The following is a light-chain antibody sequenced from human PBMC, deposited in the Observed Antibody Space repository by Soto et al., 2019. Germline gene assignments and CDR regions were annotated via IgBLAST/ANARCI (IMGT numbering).Light chain of an antibody. V-gene: IGKV3-20*01. CDR3: GQFVSSPPRT. CDR2: GVS. CDR1: QSVGDTF. J-gene: IGKJ1*01. Sequence: EIVLTQSPGTLSLSPGDKATLSCRASQSVGDTFLSWYQQKPGLAPRLLIYGVSNRATGIPDRFSGSGSGTDFILTISRLEPEDFALYYCGQFVSSPPRTLGQGTKVDIK.